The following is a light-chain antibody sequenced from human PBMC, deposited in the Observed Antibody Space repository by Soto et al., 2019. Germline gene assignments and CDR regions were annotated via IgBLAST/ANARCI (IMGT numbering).Light chain of an antibody. V-gene: IGLV2-8*01. CDR2: DVS. J-gene: IGLJ2*01. CDR3: SSYAGSNNPVI. Sequence: QSALTQPPSASGSPGQSVTISCTGTSSDVGGYNYVSWYQQHPGKAPKFLIFDVSRRPSGVPDRFSGSKSGNTGSLTVSGLQADDGADYYCSSYAGSNNPVIFGGGTKLAVL. CDR1: SSDVGGYNY.